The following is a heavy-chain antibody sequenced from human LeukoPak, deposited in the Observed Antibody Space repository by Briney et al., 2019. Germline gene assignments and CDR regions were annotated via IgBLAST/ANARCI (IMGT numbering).Heavy chain of an antibody. V-gene: IGHV3-7*01. Sequence: PGGSLRLSCAASGFTFSTYWMSWVRQAPGKGLEWVANIKQDGNEKYYVDSVKGRFTISRDNSNNALYLQMDRLRPEDMASYFCARGLENNFGLMPLDWGQGTLVIVSS. CDR3: ARGLENNFGLMPLD. D-gene: IGHD5-18*01. CDR2: IKQDGNEK. CDR1: GFTFSTYW. J-gene: IGHJ4*02.